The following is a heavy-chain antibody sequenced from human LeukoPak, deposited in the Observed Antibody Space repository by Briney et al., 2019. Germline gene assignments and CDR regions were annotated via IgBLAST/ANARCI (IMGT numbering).Heavy chain of an antibody. D-gene: IGHD6-19*01. J-gene: IGHJ4*02. V-gene: IGHV4-59*12. CDR3: AREEFGSGWYSNFDY. CDR1: GCTISSYY. Sequence: PSETLSFTCTGSGCTISSYYWSWIRPPPGKGLVWIGYIYYSGSTNYNPSLKSRVTISVDASKNQFSLKQSSVTAADTAVYYCAREEFGSGWYSNFDYWGQGTLVTVSS. CDR2: IYYSGST.